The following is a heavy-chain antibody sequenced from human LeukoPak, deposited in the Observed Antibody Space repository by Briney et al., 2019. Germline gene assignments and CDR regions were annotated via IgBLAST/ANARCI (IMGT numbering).Heavy chain of an antibody. D-gene: IGHD3-22*01. Sequence: SETLSPTCAVYGGSFSGYYWSWIRQPPGKGLEWIGEINHSGSTNYNPSLKSRVTISVDTSKNQFSLKLSSVTAADTAVYYCARIVYYDSSGYALDAFDIWGQGTMVTVSS. CDR3: ARIVYYDSSGYALDAFDI. CDR2: INHSGST. V-gene: IGHV4-34*01. J-gene: IGHJ3*02. CDR1: GGSFSGYY.